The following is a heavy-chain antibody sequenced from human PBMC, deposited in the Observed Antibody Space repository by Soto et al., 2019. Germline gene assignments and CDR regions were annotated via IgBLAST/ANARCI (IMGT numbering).Heavy chain of an antibody. D-gene: IGHD2-21*02. CDR1: GFTFSNHW. Sequence: GGSLRLSCAASGFTFSNHWMHWVRQAPGKGLVWVSRINTDGSAINYAAYVKGRFTASRDNAKNTLYLQMNGMRAEATAAYYFAGSLQWPLVLNYWGQGTVVTV. CDR3: AGSLQWPLVLNY. J-gene: IGHJ4*02. V-gene: IGHV3-74*01. CDR2: INTDGSAI.